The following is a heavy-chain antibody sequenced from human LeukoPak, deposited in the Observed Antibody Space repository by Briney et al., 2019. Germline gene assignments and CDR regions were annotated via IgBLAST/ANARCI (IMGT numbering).Heavy chain of an antibody. CDR3: AAGSESYDSRGYSYYFDY. J-gene: IGHJ4*02. CDR1: GGSISSTTYY. CDR2: MSYRGTT. D-gene: IGHD3-22*01. Sequence: EASETLSLTCTVSGGSISSTTYYWGWIRQPPGKGLEWIGSMSYRGTTYYNPSLKSRVTISVDTSKNQFSLKLSSVTAADTAVYYCAAGSESYDSRGYSYYFDYWGQGTLVTVSS. V-gene: IGHV4-39*07.